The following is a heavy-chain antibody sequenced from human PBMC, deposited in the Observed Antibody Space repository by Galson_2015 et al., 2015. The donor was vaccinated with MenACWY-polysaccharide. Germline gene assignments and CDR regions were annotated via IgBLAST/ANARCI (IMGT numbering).Heavy chain of an antibody. CDR1: GGSMSSYN. CDR2: IHYNGGT. D-gene: IGHD2-8*02. V-gene: IGHV4-59*01. J-gene: IGHJ5*02. CDR3: LAGLYQAPGGWFDL. Sequence: ETLSVTCTVSGGSMSSYNWTWIRQSPGKGLERLGWIHYNGGTKYSPSLNSRVTISGDTSRNQFSLKLSSVTTADTAVYYCLAGLYQAPGGWFDLWGQGTQVIVSS.